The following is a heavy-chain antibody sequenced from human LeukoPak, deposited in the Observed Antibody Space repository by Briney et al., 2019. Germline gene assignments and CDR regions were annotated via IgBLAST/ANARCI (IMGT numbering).Heavy chain of an antibody. Sequence: PGGSLRLSCAASGFTFDDYAMHWVRQAPGKGLEWVSGISWNSGSIGYADSVKGRFTISRDNAKNSLYLQMNSLRAEDTALYYCAKEVGATTGDAFDIWGQGTMVTVSS. CDR1: GFTFDDYA. CDR2: ISWNSGSI. CDR3: AKEVGATTGDAFDI. J-gene: IGHJ3*02. D-gene: IGHD1-26*01. V-gene: IGHV3-9*01.